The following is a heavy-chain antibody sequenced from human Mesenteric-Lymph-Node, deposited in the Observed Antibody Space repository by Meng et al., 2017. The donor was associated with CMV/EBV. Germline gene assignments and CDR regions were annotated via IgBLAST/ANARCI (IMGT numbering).Heavy chain of an antibody. J-gene: IGHJ6*02. Sequence: GESLKISCAASGFTFSSYSMNWVRQAPGKGLEWVSSISSSSSYIYYADSVKGRFTISRDNAKNSLYLQMNSLRAEDTAVYYCARDLSYRGRGVIGDGDYYYYGMDVWGQGTTVTVS. CDR3: ARDLSYRGRGVIGDGDYYYYGMDV. CDR2: ISSSSSYI. CDR1: GFTFSSYS. V-gene: IGHV3-21*01. D-gene: IGHD3-10*01.